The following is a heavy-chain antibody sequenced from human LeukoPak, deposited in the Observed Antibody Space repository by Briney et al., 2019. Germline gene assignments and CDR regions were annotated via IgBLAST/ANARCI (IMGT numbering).Heavy chain of an antibody. Sequence: ASVKVSCKASGYTFTSYGISWVRQAPGQGLEWMGWISAYNGNTNYAQKLQGRVTMTTDTSTSTAYMELRSLRSDDTAVYYCARELYYYDSSGYEFDYWGQRTLVTVSS. CDR1: GYTFTSYG. D-gene: IGHD3-22*01. V-gene: IGHV1-18*01. J-gene: IGHJ4*02. CDR3: ARELYYYDSSGYEFDY. CDR2: ISAYNGNT.